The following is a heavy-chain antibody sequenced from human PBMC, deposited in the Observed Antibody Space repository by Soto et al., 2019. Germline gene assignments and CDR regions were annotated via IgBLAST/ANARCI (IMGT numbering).Heavy chain of an antibody. J-gene: IGHJ4*02. V-gene: IGHV3-23*01. CDR3: AKEVGYCSSTSCRMFDY. CDR1: GFTLSSYA. CDR2: ISGSGGST. Sequence: GGSLRLSCAASGFTLSSYAMTWARQAQGKGLEWVSAISGSGGSTYYADSVKGRFTISRDNSKNTLYLQMNSLRAEDTAVYYCAKEVGYCSSTSCRMFDYWGQGTLVTVSS. D-gene: IGHD2-2*01.